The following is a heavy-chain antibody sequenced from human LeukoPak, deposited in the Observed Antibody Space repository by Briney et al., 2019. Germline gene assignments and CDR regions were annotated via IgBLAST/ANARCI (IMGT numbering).Heavy chain of an antibody. CDR2: ISSNGGST. J-gene: IGHJ4*02. V-gene: IGHV3-64*01. Sequence: GGSLRLSCAASGFTFSIYAMHWVRQAPGKGLEYVSAISSNGGSTYYANSVKGRFTISRDNSKNTLYLQMGSLRAEDMAVYYCARAKRYNPFDYWGQGTLVTVSS. CDR3: ARAKRYNPFDY. CDR1: GFTFSIYA. D-gene: IGHD1-20*01.